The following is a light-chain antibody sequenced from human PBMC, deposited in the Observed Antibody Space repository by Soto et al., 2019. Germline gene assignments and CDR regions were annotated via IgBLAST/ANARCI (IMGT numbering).Light chain of an antibody. Sequence: EIVMTQSPAPVPVSPGERVTVSCRAGQRVSGNLAWYQQKPGQAPRLLIYGTYTRAAGIPARFSGTVSGTEFTLTISSLQSEDFAVYYCQQYDSWPLFGQGTRLEIK. CDR3: QQYDSWPL. CDR1: QRVSGN. J-gene: IGKJ5*01. CDR2: GTY. V-gene: IGKV3-15*01.